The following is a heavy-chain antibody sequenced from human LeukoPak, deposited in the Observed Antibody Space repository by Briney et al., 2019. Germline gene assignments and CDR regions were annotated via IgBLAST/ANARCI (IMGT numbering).Heavy chain of an antibody. J-gene: IGHJ4*02. CDR3: ATKGSFGELFG. D-gene: IGHD3-10*01. CDR1: GYTFTSYG. Sequence: APVKVSCKASGYTFTSYGISWVRQAPGQGLEWMGWISAYNGNTNYAQKLQGRVTMTTDTSTSTAYMELSSLRSEDTAVYYCATKGSFGELFGWGQGTLVTVSS. CDR2: ISAYNGNT. V-gene: IGHV1-18*01.